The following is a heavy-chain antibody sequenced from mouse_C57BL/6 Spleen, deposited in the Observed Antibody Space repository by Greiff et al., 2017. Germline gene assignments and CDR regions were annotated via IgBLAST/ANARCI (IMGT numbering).Heavy chain of an antibody. D-gene: IGHD1-1*01. J-gene: IGHJ2*01. Sequence: VQLQQSGPELVKPGASVKISCKASGYTFTDYYMNWVKQSHGQSLEWIGDINPNTGGTSYNQKFKGKATLTVDKSSSTAYMELRSLTSEDSAVYYCARTTTVRRYFDYWGQGTTLTVSS. CDR3: ARTTTVRRYFDY. CDR1: GYTFTDYY. CDR2: INPNTGGT. V-gene: IGHV1-26*01.